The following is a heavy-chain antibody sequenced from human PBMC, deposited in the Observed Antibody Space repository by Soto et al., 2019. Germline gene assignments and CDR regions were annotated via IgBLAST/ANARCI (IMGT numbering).Heavy chain of an antibody. J-gene: IGHJ6*03. D-gene: IGHD5-18*01. CDR3: ARQPGGYSYGSYYYYYYMDV. CDR1: GGSISSSSYY. Sequence: SETLSLTCTVSGGSISSSSYYWGWIRQPPGKGLEWIGCIYYSGSTYYNPSLKSRVTISVDTSKNQFSLKLSSVTAADTAVYYCARQPGGYSYGSYYYYYYMDVWGKGTTVTVSS. CDR2: IYYSGST. V-gene: IGHV4-39*01.